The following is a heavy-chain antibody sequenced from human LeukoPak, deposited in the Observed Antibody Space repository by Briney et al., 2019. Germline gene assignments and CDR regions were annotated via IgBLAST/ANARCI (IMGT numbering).Heavy chain of an antibody. CDR2: TYYRSKWYN. J-gene: IGHJ3*02. Sequence: SQTLSLTCAISGDSVSSNSATWNWIRQSPSRGLEWLGRTYYRSKWYNGYAVSVKSRVTINPDTSKNQFSLQLNSVTPEDTAVYFCARRLAIPAGGEARVGAFDIWGQGTTVTVSS. V-gene: IGHV6-1*01. CDR1: GDSVSSNSAT. D-gene: IGHD6-13*01. CDR3: ARRLAIPAGGEARVGAFDI.